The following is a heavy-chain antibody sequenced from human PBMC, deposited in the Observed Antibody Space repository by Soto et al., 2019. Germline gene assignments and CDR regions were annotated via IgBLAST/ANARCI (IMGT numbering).Heavy chain of an antibody. CDR3: ARYSSGYNYYYYYGMDV. J-gene: IGHJ6*02. D-gene: IGHD3-22*01. V-gene: IGHV1-69*13. CDR2: IIPIFGTA. Sequence: SVRVSCKASGGTFSSYAISWVRQAPGQGLEWMGGIIPIFGTANYAQKFQGRVTITADESTSTAYMELSSLRSEDTAVYYCARYSSGYNYYYYYGMDVWGQGTTVTVSS. CDR1: GGTFSSYA.